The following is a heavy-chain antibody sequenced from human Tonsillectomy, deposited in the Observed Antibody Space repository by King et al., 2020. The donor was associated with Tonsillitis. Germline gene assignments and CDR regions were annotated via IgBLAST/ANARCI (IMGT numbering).Heavy chain of an antibody. CDR3: TRGNGLDY. J-gene: IGHJ4*02. CDR2: ISSSNSTM. Sequence: VQLVESGGGLVQPGGSLRLSCASSGFTFSRYNINWVRQAPGKGLEWVSYISSSNSTMYYADSVKGRFTISRDNAKNSLYLQMNSLRAEDTGFFYCTRGNGLDYWRQGPLVTVPA. V-gene: IGHV3-48*01. CDR1: GFTFSRYN. D-gene: IGHD2-8*01.